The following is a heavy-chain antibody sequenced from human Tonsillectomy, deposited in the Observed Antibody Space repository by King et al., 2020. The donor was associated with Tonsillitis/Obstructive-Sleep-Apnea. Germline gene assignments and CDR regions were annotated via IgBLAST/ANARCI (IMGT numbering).Heavy chain of an antibody. CDR3: AKDLIIATSGTPGDAFDI. Sequence: QLVQSGGGLVQPGRSLRLSCAASGFTFDDYAMYWVRQAPGKGLEWVSGISWNSGTIHYGDSVKGRFTISRDNARDSLYLQMNSLRAEDTALYYCAKDLIIATSGTPGDAFDIWGQGTMVTVSS. J-gene: IGHJ3*02. D-gene: IGHD6-13*01. CDR2: ISWNSGTI. V-gene: IGHV3-9*01. CDR1: GFTFDDYA.